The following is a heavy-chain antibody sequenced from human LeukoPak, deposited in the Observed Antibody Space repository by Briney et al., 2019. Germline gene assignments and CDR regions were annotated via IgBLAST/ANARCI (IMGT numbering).Heavy chain of an antibody. V-gene: IGHV4-39*07. CDR2: IYYSGST. D-gene: IGHD3-10*01. CDR3: ARDYDPYYYGSGTATLRGYFDY. J-gene: IGHJ4*02. Sequence: SETLSLTCTVSGGSISSSSYYWGWIRQPPGKGLEWIGSIYYSGSTYYNPSLKSRVTISVDTSKNQFSLKLSSVTAADTAVYYCARDYDPYYYGSGTATLRGYFDYWGQGTLVTVSS. CDR1: GGSISSSSYY.